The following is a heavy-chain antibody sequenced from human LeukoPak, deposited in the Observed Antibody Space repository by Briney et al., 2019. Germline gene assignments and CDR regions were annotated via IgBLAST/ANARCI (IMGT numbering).Heavy chain of an antibody. D-gene: IGHD3-3*01. CDR2: INHSGST. V-gene: IGHV4-34*01. CDR1: GGSFSGYY. Sequence: SETLSLTCAVYGGSFSGYYWSWIRQPPGKGLEWIGEINHSGSTNYNPSLKSRVTISVDTSKSQFSLKLGSVTAADTAVYYCARGAYYDFWSGYYIRAMDVWGKGTTVTVSS. CDR3: ARGAYYDFWSGYYIRAMDV. J-gene: IGHJ6*03.